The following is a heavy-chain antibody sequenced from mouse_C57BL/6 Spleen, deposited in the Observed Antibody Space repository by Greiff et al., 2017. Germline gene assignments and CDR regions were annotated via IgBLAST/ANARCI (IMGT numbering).Heavy chain of an antibody. D-gene: IGHD1-1*01. CDR3: ARGIYYEYYFDY. CDR2: LDPSDSYT. Sequence: VQLQQPGAELVMPGASVKLSCKASGYTFTSYWMHWVKQRPGQGLEWIGELDPSDSYTNYNQKFKGKSTLTVDKSSSTAYMQLSSLTSEDSAVYYCARGIYYEYYFDYWGQGTTLTVSS. V-gene: IGHV1-69*01. CDR1: GYTFTSYW. J-gene: IGHJ2*01.